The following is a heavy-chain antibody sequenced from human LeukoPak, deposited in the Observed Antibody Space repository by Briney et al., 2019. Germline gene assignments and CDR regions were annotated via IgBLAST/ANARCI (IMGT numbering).Heavy chain of an antibody. CDR1: GFTFSSYW. Sequence: GGSLRLSCAASGFTFSSYWMSWVRQAPGKGLEWVANIKQDASEIYYVDSVKGRFTIPRDNAKNSLYLQMNSLRAEDTAAYYCARGLRYTILGGDYYWGQGALVTVSS. V-gene: IGHV3-7*02. CDR3: ARGLRYTILGGDYY. D-gene: IGHD3-3*01. J-gene: IGHJ4*02. CDR2: IKQDASEI.